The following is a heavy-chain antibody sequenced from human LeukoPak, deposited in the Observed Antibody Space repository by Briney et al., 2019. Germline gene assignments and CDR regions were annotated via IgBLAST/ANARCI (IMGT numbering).Heavy chain of an antibody. Sequence: PSETLSLTCAVSGGSISSGGYSWSWIRQPPGKGLEWIGYIYHSGSTYYNPSLKSRVTISVDRSKNQSSLKLSSVTAADTAVYYCARGRGYCSSTSCYSWFDPWGQGTLVTVSS. CDR1: GGSISSGGYS. CDR3: ARGRGYCSSTSCYSWFDP. CDR2: IYHSGST. V-gene: IGHV4-30-2*01. J-gene: IGHJ5*02. D-gene: IGHD2-2*02.